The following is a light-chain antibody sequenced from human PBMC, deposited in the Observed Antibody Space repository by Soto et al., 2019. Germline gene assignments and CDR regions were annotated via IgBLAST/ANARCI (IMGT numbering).Light chain of an antibody. CDR2: AAS. V-gene: IGKV4-1*01. CDR3: LQHNSYPLT. Sequence: DIVMTQSPDSLAVSLGERATINCKSSQSVLYSSNNKNYLAWYQQKPGKAPKRLIYAASSLQSGVPSRFSGSGSGTEFTLTISSLQPEDFATYYCLQHNSYPLTFGGGTKVDIK. CDR1: QSVLYSSNNKNY. J-gene: IGKJ4*01.